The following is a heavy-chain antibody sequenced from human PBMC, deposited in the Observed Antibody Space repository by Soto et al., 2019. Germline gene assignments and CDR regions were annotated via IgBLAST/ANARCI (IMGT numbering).Heavy chain of an antibody. V-gene: IGHV6-1*01. J-gene: IGHJ1*01. CDR3: ARGVVQFLEWFPSEEYFQH. CDR1: GDSVSSNSAA. CDR2: TYYRSKWYN. Sequence: SQTLSLTCAISGDSVSSNSAAWNWIRQSPSRGLEWLGRTYYRSKWYNDYAVSVKSRITINPDTSKNQFSLQLNSVTPEDTAVYYCARGVVQFLEWFPSEEYFQHWGQGXLVTVYS. D-gene: IGHD3-3*01.